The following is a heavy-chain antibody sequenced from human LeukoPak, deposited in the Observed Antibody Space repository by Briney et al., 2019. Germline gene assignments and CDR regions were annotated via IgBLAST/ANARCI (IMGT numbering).Heavy chain of an antibody. CDR2: ISSSSSYI. D-gene: IGHD4-17*01. Sequence: GGSLRLSCAASGFTFSSYSMNWVRQAPGKGLEWVSSISSSSSYIYYADSVKGRFTISRDNAKNSLYLQMNSLRAEDTAVYYCARDDYGAPQKADYWGQGTRVTVPS. J-gene: IGHJ4*02. CDR3: ARDDYGAPQKADY. CDR1: GFTFSSYS. V-gene: IGHV3-21*01.